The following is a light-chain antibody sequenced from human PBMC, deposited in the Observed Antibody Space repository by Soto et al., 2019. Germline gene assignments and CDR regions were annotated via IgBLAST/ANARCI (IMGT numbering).Light chain of an antibody. CDR3: QQRSNWPWT. V-gene: IGKV3-11*01. CDR2: DAS. Sequence: EIVLTQSPATLSFSPGERSTLSIRASQSVSSYLAWYQQKPGQAPRLLIYDASNRATGIPARFSGSGSGTDFTLTISSLEPEDFAVYYCQQRSNWPWTFGQGTKVDIK. J-gene: IGKJ1*01. CDR1: QSVSSY.